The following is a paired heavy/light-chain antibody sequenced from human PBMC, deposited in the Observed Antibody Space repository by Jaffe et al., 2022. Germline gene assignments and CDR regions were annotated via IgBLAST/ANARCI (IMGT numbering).Light chain of an antibody. CDR3: QQYNSYSST. V-gene: IGKV1-5*03. CDR2: KAS. CDR1: QSISSW. J-gene: IGKJ2*01. Sequence: DIQMTQSPSTLSASVGDRVTITCRASQSISSWLAWYQQKPGKAPKLLIYKASSLESGVPSRFSGSGSGTEFTLTISSLQPDDFATYYCQQYNSYSSTFGQGTKLEIK.
Heavy chain of an antibody. CDR1: GGTFSSYT. J-gene: IGHJ3*02. V-gene: IGHV1-69*08. CDR2: IIPILGIA. CDR3: ARDGLFRGVTSGDAFDI. Sequence: QVQLVQSGAEVKKPGSSVKVSCKASGGTFSSYTISWVRQAPGQGLEWMGRIIPILGIANYAQKFQGRVTITADKSTSTAYMELSSLRSEDTAVYYCARDGLFRGVTSGDAFDIWGQGTMVTVSS. D-gene: IGHD3-10*01.